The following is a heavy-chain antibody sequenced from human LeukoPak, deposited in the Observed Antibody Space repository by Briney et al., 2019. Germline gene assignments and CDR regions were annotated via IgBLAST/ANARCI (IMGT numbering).Heavy chain of an antibody. Sequence: SVKVSCKASGGTFSSYAISWVRQAPGQGLEWMGGIIPIFDTANYAQKFQGRVAITTDESTSTAYMELSSLRSEDTAVYYCARGARYYDFWSGYEKEYYFDYWGQGTLVTVSS. V-gene: IGHV1-69*05. D-gene: IGHD3-3*01. CDR3: ARGARYYDFWSGYEKEYYFDY. CDR1: GGTFSSYA. CDR2: IIPIFDTA. J-gene: IGHJ4*02.